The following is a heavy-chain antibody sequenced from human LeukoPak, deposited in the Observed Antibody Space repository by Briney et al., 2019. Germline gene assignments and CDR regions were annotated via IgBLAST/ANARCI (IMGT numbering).Heavy chain of an antibody. V-gene: IGHV3-23*01. J-gene: IGHJ4*02. CDR1: GFTFSSYA. Sequence: GGSLRLSCAASGFTFSSYAMSWVRQAPGKGLEWVSAISGSGGSTYYADSVKGRFTISRDNSKNTLYLQMNSLRAEDTAVYYCAKDAYGGRNIVVVVAALIFDYWGQGTLVTVSS. CDR3: AKDAYGGRNIVVVVAALIFDY. CDR2: ISGSGGST. D-gene: IGHD2-15*01.